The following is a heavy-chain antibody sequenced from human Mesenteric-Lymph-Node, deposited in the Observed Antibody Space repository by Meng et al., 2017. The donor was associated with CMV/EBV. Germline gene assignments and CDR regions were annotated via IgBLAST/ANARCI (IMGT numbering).Heavy chain of an antibody. Sequence: SETLSLTCTVSGGSVSSGSYYWSWIRQPPGKGLEWIGYIYYSGSTNYNPSLKSRVTISVDTSKNQFSLKLSSVTAADTAVYYCARDRKIYGMDVWGQGTTVTVSS. CDR1: GGSVSSGSYY. CDR2: IYYSGST. CDR3: ARDRKIYGMDV. J-gene: IGHJ6*02. V-gene: IGHV4-61*01.